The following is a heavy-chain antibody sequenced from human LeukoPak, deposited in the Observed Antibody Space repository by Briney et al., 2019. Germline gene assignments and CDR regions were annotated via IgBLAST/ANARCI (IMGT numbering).Heavy chain of an antibody. Sequence: GGSLRLSCAASGFTFSDYYMSWIRQAPGKGLEWVSYISGSGNTIYYADSVKGRFTISRDNAKNSVYLRMNSLRADDTAVYYCATDVGQLWSPDNWGQGTLVTVSS. D-gene: IGHD5-18*01. J-gene: IGHJ4*02. CDR2: ISGSGNTI. V-gene: IGHV3-11*01. CDR3: ATDVGQLWSPDN. CDR1: GFTFSDYY.